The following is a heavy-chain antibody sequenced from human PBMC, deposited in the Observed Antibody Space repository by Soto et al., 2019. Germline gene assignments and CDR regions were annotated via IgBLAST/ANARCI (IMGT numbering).Heavy chain of an antibody. CDR3: AKSLVFVDHAYMDG. CDR2: SIPIQGRA. V-gene: IGHV1-69*02. J-gene: IGHJ6*03. D-gene: IGHD2-21*01. CDR1: GGSSISYI. Sequence: QVQLVQSGAEVRKPGSSVKVSCEASGGSSISYIFTWVRPAPGQGLEWMGRSIPIQGRADYALKFQDRVTITADRSTQTVYMELRSLRPKDTALYYCAKSLVFVDHAYMDGCGKGTTVTASS.